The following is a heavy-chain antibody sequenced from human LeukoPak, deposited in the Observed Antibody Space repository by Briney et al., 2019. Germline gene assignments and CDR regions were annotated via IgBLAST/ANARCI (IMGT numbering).Heavy chain of an antibody. CDR3: ARRPYGPGTNWYFDL. CDR1: GFTFSDYY. J-gene: IGHJ2*01. D-gene: IGHD3-10*01. Sequence: PGGSLRLSCAASGFTFSDYYMSWVRLAPGKGLEWVSYISSSGSTINYADSVKGRFTISRDNVKNSLYLQMNSLRAEDTAVYYCARRPYGPGTNWYFDLWGRGTLVTVSS. V-gene: IGHV3-11*04. CDR2: ISSSGSTI.